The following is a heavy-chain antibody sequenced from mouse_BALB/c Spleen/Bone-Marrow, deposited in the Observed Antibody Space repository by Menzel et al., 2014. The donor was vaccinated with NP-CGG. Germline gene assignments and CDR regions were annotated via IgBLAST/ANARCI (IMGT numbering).Heavy chain of an antibody. D-gene: IGHD2-4*01. CDR3: TRKGALITHYYAMDY. V-gene: IGHV5-17*02. CDR2: ISSGSSTI. Sequence: EVKLMESGGGLVQPGGSRKLSCAASGFTFSSFGMHWVRQAPEKGLEWVAYISSGSSTIYYADTAKGRFTISRDNPKNSLFLQITSLRSEDTAMYYCTRKGALITHYYAMDYWGQGTSVTVSS. J-gene: IGHJ4*01. CDR1: GFTFSSFG.